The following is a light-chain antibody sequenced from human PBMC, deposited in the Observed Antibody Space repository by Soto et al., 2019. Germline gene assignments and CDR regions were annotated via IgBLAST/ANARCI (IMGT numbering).Light chain of an antibody. CDR3: QQYNNWPPT. V-gene: IGKV3-11*01. CDR2: DAS. J-gene: IGKJ1*01. Sequence: EIVLTQSPATLSFSPGERATLSCRASQSVSSYLAWYQQKPGQAPRLLIYDASNRATGIPARFSGSGSGTDFTLTISSLEPEDFAVYYCQQYNNWPPTFGQGTKVDIK. CDR1: QSVSSY.